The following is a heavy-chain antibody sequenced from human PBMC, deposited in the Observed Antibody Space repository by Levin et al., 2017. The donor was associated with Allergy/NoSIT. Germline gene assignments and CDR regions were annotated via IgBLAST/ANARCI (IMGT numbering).Heavy chain of an antibody. CDR2: FYYSGSP. D-gene: IGHD6-13*01. CDR3: ATIAATSTV. CDR1: GGSISSYD. J-gene: IGHJ4*02. Sequence: GSLRLSCTVSGGSISSYDWGWVRQPPGKGLELIGYFYYSGSPNYNPSLKSRVTISVDTSKKQFSLRLNSVTAADTAVYYCATIAATSTVWGQGALVTVSS. V-gene: IGHV4-59*08.